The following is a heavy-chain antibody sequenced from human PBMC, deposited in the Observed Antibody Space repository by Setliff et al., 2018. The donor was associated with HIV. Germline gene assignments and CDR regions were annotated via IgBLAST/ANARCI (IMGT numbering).Heavy chain of an antibody. V-gene: IGHV3-48*01. J-gene: IGHJ3*01. CDR1: GFTFSSHY. Sequence: GGSLRLPCAASGFTFSSHYMNWVRQAPGKGLEWASEITSGAKITDYADSVKGRFTISRDDAKNSLYLQMNDLRAEDTAVYYCVRGFNLWGQGTMVTVSS. CDR2: ITSGAKIT. CDR3: VRGFNL.